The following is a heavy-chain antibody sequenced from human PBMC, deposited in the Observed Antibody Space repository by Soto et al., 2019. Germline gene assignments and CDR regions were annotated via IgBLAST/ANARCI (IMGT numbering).Heavy chain of an antibody. CDR1: GYTFTSYG. CDR2: ISAYNGNT. J-gene: IGHJ5*02. Sequence: QVQLVQSGAAVKKPGASVKVSCKASGYTFTSYGISWVRQAPGQGLEWMGWISAYNGNTKYAQKLQGRVTMTTDTSTSTDYMELRSLRSDDTSVYYCAGEGITIVGVGLISAENWFDPWGQGTLVTVSS. V-gene: IGHV1-18*04. CDR3: AGEGITIVGVGLISAENWFDP. D-gene: IGHD3-3*01.